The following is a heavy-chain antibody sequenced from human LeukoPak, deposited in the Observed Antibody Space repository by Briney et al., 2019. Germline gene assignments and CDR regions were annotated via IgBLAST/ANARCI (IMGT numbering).Heavy chain of an antibody. V-gene: IGHV1-8*01. CDR1: VYTFTSYD. J-gene: IGHJ5*02. CDR2: MNPNSGNT. D-gene: IGHD2/OR15-2a*01. CDR3: ARGRWVSVRFLNWFDP. Sequence: GASVKVSCKASVYTFTSYDINWVRQATGQGLEWMGWMNPNSGNTGYAQKFQGRVTMTRNTSISTAYMELSSLRSEDTAVYYCARGRWVSVRFLNWFDPWGQGTLVTVSS.